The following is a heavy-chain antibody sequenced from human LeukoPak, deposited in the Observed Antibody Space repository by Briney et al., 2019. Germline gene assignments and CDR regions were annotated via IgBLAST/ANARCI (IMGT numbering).Heavy chain of an antibody. D-gene: IGHD4-17*01. V-gene: IGHV3-74*01. Sequence: PGGSLRLSCAASGFTFSNYWMHWVRQAPGKGLVWVSRINNDGSSTSYADSVKGRFTISRDNSKNTLYLQMNSLRAEDTAVYYCAVLTTVTTDFDYWGQGTLVTVSS. CDR3: AVLTTVTTDFDY. J-gene: IGHJ4*02. CDR1: GFTFSNYW. CDR2: INNDGSST.